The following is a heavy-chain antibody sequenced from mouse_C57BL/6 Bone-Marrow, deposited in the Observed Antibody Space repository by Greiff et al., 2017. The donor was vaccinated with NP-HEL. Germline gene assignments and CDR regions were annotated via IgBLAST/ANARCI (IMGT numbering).Heavy chain of an antibody. CDR3: ASGSTTVVAKPDFDY. D-gene: IGHD1-1*01. CDR2: IDPSDSYT. Sequence: QVQLQESGAELVRPGTSVKLSCKASGYTFTSHCMHWVKQRPGQGLEWIGEIDPSDSYTNYNQKFKGKATLTVDTSSSTAYMQLSSLTSEDSAVYYCASGSTTVVAKPDFDYWGQGTTLTVSS. V-gene: IGHV1-59*01. CDR1: GYTFTSHC. J-gene: IGHJ2*01.